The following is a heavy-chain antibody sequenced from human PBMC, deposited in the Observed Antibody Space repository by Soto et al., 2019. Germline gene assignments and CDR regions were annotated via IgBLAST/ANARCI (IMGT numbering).Heavy chain of an antibody. CDR2: INSDGTRK. V-gene: IGHV3-74*01. D-gene: IGHD3-16*01. J-gene: IGHJ5*01. Sequence: DVQLVESGGGLVQPGGSLRLSCAASGFTFSNYWMHWVRQGPGQGLEWVSRINSDGTRKNHAESVKGRLTISRDNAKKTLYLQMNSLTADDTAVYYCARAGHMNTPTPLRWFDSWGQGTLVSVSS. CDR3: ARAGHMNTPTPLRWFDS. CDR1: GFTFSNYW.